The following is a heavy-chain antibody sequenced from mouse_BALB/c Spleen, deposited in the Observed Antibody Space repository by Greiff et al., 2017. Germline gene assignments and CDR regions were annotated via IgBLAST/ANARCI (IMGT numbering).Heavy chain of an antibody. CDR3: ARDRDGNYFDY. V-gene: IGHV5-4*02. CDR2: ISDGGSYT. D-gene: IGHD2-1*01. J-gene: IGHJ2*01. CDR1: GFTFSDYY. Sequence: EVMLVESGGGLVKPGGSLKLSCAASGFTFSDYYMYWVRQTPEKRLEWVATISDGGSYTYYPDSVKGRFTISRDNAKNNLYLQMSSLKSEDTAMYYCARDRDGNYFDYWGQGTTLTVSS.